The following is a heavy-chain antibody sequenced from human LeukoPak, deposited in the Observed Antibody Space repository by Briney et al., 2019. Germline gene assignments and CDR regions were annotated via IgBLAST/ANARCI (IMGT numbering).Heavy chain of an antibody. Sequence: GGSLRLSCAASGFTFDDYAMHWVRQAPGKGLEWVSGISWNSGTIGYADSVKGRFTISRDNAENSLYLQMNSLRAEDTALYYCAKDIEAGGPLAFDIWGQGTMVTVSS. CDR2: ISWNSGTI. CDR3: AKDIEAGGPLAFDI. V-gene: IGHV3-9*01. J-gene: IGHJ3*02. CDR1: GFTFDDYA.